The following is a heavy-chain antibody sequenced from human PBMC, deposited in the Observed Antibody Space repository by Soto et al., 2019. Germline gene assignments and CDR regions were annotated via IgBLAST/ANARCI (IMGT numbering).Heavy chain of an antibody. CDR3: ARDLVGD. Sequence: QVQLVESGGGVVQPGRSLRLSCAASGFTFSSYAMHWVRQAPGKGLEWVAVISYDGSNKYYADSVKGRFTISRDNSKNTLYLQMNSLRAEDTVVYYCARDLVGDWGQGTLVTVSS. J-gene: IGHJ4*02. V-gene: IGHV3-30-3*01. CDR1: GFTFSSYA. CDR2: ISYDGSNK. D-gene: IGHD2-2*01.